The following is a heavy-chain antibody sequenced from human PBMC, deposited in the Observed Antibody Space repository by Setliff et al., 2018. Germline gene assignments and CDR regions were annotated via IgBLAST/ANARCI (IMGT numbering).Heavy chain of an antibody. J-gene: IGHJ4*02. Sequence: ASETLSLTCSVSGGSLSSGSYYWGWIRQSPGKGLEWIGSMYYSGSTYYNPSLKGRVTLSVDTTKNQFSLKLTSMTAADTAVYFCARHLLVQGTYHFDYWGQGAPVTVSS. CDR2: MYYSGST. D-gene: IGHD3-10*01. CDR3: ARHLLVQGTYHFDY. CDR1: GGSLSSGSYY. V-gene: IGHV4-39*01.